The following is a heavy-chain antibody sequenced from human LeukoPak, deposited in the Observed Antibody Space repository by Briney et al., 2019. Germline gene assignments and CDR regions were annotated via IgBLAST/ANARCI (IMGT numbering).Heavy chain of an antibody. V-gene: IGHV4-59*01. Sequence: SETLSLTCAVSGVSISRYYWSWIRQPPGKGLEWVGYIYYSGRTNYNPSVKSRVTISVDTSKNPFSLKLSSVTAADTAVYYCARDQKGYNYGYDYYYYGMDVWGQGTTVTVSS. D-gene: IGHD5-18*01. CDR1: GVSISRYY. J-gene: IGHJ6*02. CDR2: IYYSGRT. CDR3: ARDQKGYNYGYDYYYYGMDV.